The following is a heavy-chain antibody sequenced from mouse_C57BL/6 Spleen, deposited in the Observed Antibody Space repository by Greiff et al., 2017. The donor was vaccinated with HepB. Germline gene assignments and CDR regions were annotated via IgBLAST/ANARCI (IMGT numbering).Heavy chain of an antibody. CDR2: ISYDGSN. D-gene: IGHD1-1*01. V-gene: IGHV3-6*01. Sequence: EVQLQESGPGLVKPSQSLSLTCSVTGYSITSGYYWNWIRQFPGNKLEWMGYISYDGSNNYNPSLKNRISITRDTSKNQFFLKLNSVTTEDTATYYCARAFDGSSSFAYWGQGTLVTVSA. CDR1: GYSITSGYY. CDR3: ARAFDGSSSFAY. J-gene: IGHJ3*01.